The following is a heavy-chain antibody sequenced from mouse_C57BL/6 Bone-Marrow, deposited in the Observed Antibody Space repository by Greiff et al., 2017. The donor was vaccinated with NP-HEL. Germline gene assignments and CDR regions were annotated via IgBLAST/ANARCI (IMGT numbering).Heavy chain of an antibody. D-gene: IGHD2-2*01. V-gene: IGHV14-3*01. J-gene: IGHJ2*01. Sequence: EVQLQQSVAELVRPGASVKLSCTASGFNIKNTYMHWVKQRPEQGLEWIGRIDPANGNTKYAPKFQGKATINAVTSSNTAYLQLSSLTSEETAIYYCASSTMVTGYFDYWGQGTTLTVSS. CDR2: IDPANGNT. CDR3: ASSTMVTGYFDY. CDR1: GFNIKNTY.